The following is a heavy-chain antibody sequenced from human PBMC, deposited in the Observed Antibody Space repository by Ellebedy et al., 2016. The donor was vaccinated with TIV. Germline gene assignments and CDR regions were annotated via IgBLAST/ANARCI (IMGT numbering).Heavy chain of an antibody. D-gene: IGHD3-10*01. J-gene: IGHJ5*02. Sequence: ASVKVSCKASGYTFTSYDINWVRQATGQGLEWMGWMNPNSGNTGYAQKFQGRVTITADESTSTAYMELSSLRSEDTAVYYCAREDRRYGLGSYATNWFDPWGQGTLVTVSS. CDR3: AREDRRYGLGSYATNWFDP. CDR1: GYTFTSYD. V-gene: IGHV1-8*01. CDR2: MNPNSGNT.